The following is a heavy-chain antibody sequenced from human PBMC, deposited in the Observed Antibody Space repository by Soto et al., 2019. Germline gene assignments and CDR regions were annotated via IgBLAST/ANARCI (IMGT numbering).Heavy chain of an antibody. J-gene: IGHJ6*02. CDR1: HWSLIHYY. D-gene: IGHD5-18*01. Sequence: TLCLTCVCSHWSLIHYYWSWILQPPGKGLEWIGEINYGRYTNYNPSLKSRVTGSVDTSKSQFSLRLTSVTAADTAVYYCVRGHTAMEYYYLDGLAAWCPG. CDR2: INYGRYT. V-gene: IGHV4-34*01. CDR3: VRGHTAMEYYYLDGLAA.